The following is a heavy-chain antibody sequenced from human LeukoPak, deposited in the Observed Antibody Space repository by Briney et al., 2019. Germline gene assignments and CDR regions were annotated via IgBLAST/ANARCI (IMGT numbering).Heavy chain of an antibody. CDR2: IIPILGIA. V-gene: IGHV1-69*04. CDR3: ARDQRGYCSSTSCYTG. D-gene: IGHD2-2*02. J-gene: IGHJ4*02. CDR1: GYTFTGYY. Sequence: SVKVSCKASGYTFTGYYMHWVRQAPGQGLEWMGRIIPILGIANYAQKFQGRVTITADKSTSTAYMELSSLRSEDTAVYYCARDQRGYCSSTSCYTGWGQGTLVTVSS.